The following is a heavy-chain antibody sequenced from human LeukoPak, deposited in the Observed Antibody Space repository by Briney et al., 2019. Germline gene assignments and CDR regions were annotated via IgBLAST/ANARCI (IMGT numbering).Heavy chain of an antibody. J-gene: IGHJ4*02. CDR1: GFTFSSYA. V-gene: IGHV3-30*04. Sequence: PGGSLRLSCAASGFTFSSYAMHWVRQAPGKGLEWVAVISYDGSNKYYADSVKGRFTIPRDNSKNTLYLQMNSLRAEDTAVYYCARGSSSSWYTSYYFDYWGQGTLVTVSS. CDR3: ARGSSSSWYTSYYFDY. D-gene: IGHD6-13*01. CDR2: ISYDGSNK.